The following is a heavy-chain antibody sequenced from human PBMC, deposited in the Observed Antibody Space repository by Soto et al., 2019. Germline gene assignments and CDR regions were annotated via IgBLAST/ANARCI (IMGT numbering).Heavy chain of an antibody. CDR3: VRLGFCDGATCNHYFYYYGMAV. CDR1: GFSSSSYA. V-gene: IGHV3-48*03. J-gene: IGHJ6*02. CDR2: ISSRGSTI. D-gene: IGHD2-21*01. Sequence: DVQVVETGGDLVQPGGSLRLSCAVSGFSSSSYAFNWVRQAPGRGLEWVSFISSRGSTIYYADSVEGRFTISRDNAQKPLILQMDRRRDEDTAVYYCVRLGFCDGATCNHYFYYYGMAVGGRGTTVVVSS.